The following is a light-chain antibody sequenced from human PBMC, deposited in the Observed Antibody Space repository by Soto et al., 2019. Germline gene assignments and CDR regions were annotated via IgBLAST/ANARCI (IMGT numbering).Light chain of an antibody. CDR2: GAS. J-gene: IGKJ1*01. V-gene: IGKV3-15*01. CDR3: QQYNNWPWT. Sequence: EIVMTQSPATLSVSPGERATLSCRASQSVSSNLAWYQQKPGQAPRLLIYGASTRATGIPARFSGSGSGTEFTLTISSLQSVDFAVYSCQQYNNWPWTFGQGTKVDI. CDR1: QSVSSN.